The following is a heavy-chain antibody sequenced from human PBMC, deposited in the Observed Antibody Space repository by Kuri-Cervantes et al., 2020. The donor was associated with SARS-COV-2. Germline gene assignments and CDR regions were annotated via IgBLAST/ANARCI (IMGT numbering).Heavy chain of an antibody. CDR1: GYSFTNYW. CDR2: IYPGDSDT. Sequence: GESLKISCKASGYSFTNYWIGWVRQMPGKGLEWMGIIYPGDSDTTYSPSFQGQVTVSADKSISTAYPRWSSLKASDTAMYYCVRRRGYTVDYWGQGTLVTVSS. V-gene: IGHV5-51*01. CDR3: VRRRGYTVDY. D-gene: IGHD3-22*01. J-gene: IGHJ4*02.